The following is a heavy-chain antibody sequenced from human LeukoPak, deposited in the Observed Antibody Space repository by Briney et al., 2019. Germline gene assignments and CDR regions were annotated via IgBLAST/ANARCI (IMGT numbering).Heavy chain of an antibody. CDR2: VYGGGNT. CDR3: ARGPPLRMGAFDI. CDR1: GFTVSDHY. Sequence: PGGSLRLSCGASGFTVSDHYISWVRQAPGKGLEWVSVVYGGGNTYYADSVKGRFTISRDNSKNTLYLQMNSRRAEETAVYFCARGPPLRMGAFDIWGKGRMVTVSS. J-gene: IGHJ3*02. V-gene: IGHV3-53*01. D-gene: IGHD4-17*01.